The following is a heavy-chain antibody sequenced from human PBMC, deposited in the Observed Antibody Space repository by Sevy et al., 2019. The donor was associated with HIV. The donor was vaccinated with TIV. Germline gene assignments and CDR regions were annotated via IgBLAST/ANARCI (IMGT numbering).Heavy chain of an antibody. CDR1: GFVFGNHA. V-gene: IGHV3-23*01. Sequence: GGSLRLSCAASGFVFGNHAMSWVSQTPGKGLEWVSGITSTGSTTYYMDSVKGRFTISRDNSKNTLYLQMNSLRAEDTAVYYCAKDLGWPLWGQGTLVTVSS. J-gene: IGHJ4*02. CDR2: ITSTGSTT. CDR3: AKDLGWPL. D-gene: IGHD2-15*01.